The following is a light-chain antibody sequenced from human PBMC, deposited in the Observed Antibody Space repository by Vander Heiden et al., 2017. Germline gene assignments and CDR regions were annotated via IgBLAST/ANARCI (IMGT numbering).Light chain of an antibody. V-gene: IGKV1-5*03. CDR1: QSISSW. CDR2: KAS. J-gene: IGKJ3*01. CDR3: QQDNSYPLT. Sequence: DIQMTPSPSTLSASVGDRVTITCRASQSISSWLACYQQKPGKAPKLLIYKASILESGVPSRFSGSGSGTEFTLTISSLQPADFATHYCQQDNSYPLTFGHGTKVDLK.